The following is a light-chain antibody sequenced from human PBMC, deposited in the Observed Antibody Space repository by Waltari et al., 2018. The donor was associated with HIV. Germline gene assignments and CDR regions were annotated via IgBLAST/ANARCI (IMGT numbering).Light chain of an antibody. CDR3: QQYANWPLYT. Sequence: VLTPSPATLSVSPGERATLPCRASQSLITNLAWYQQKPGQAPRLLIYDASPRASGIPARFVGSGSGTEFTLTISSLQSEDFAVYYCQQYANWPLYTFGQGTKLEIK. V-gene: IGKV3-15*01. CDR2: DAS. CDR1: QSLITN. J-gene: IGKJ2*01.